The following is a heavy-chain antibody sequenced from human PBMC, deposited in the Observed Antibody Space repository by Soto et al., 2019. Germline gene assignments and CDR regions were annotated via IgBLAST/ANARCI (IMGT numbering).Heavy chain of an antibody. CDR3: AIQYDNNIPNYFDP. Sequence: QVQLQESGPGLVKPSQTLSLTCTVYGGSISTGGYYWSWIRQHPGKGLEWIGYIYNSGSTSYNPSLKSRITMSADTSKNQFSLRLTSMTAADTAVYYCAIQYDNNIPNYFDPWGQGTLVTVSS. CDR1: GGSISTGGYY. D-gene: IGHD4-4*01. CDR2: IYNSGST. V-gene: IGHV4-31*03. J-gene: IGHJ5*02.